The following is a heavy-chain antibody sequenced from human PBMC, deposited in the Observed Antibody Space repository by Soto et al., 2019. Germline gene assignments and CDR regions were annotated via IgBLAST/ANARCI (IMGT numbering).Heavy chain of an antibody. D-gene: IGHD6-19*01. CDR2: VYYTWST. CDR1: GGSISGSY. Sequence: SETLSLTCSVSGGSISGSYWSRIRQSPGKGLEWLGYVYYTWSTNYSPSLRSRVSISVDTPKNEFSLSLSSVTAAATAVYFCGMSVAVPGAQIDYWGQGTQGTFS. V-gene: IGHV4-59*01. CDR3: GMSVAVPGAQIDY. J-gene: IGHJ4*02.